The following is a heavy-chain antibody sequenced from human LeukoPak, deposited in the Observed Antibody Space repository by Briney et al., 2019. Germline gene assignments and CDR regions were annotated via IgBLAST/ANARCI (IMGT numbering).Heavy chain of an antibody. CDR1: GFTFSSYA. CDR2: ISGSGGST. J-gene: IGHJ4*02. CDR3: ARDISGQYLDS. D-gene: IGHD1-20*01. Sequence: GGSLRLSCAASGFTFSSYAMSWVRQAPGKGLEWVSAISGSGGSTYYADSVKGRFTISRDNSKNTLFLQMSSLTIEDAAMYYCARDISGQYLDSWGQGTLVTVSS. V-gene: IGHV3-23*01.